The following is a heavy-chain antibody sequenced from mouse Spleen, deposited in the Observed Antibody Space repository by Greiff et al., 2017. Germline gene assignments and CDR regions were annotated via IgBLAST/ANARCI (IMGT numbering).Heavy chain of an antibody. Sequence: QVQLQQSDAELVKPGASVKISCKVSGYTFTDHSIHWMKQRPEQALEWIGYIYHRDGSTKYNEKFKGKATLTAYKSSSTAFMQLHILTLEAHAGSFCARMGRAYYGYDGGWFAYWGEGTLVTVSA. CDR2: IYHRDGST. J-gene: IGHJ3*01. CDR1: GYTFTDHS. CDR3: ARMGRAYYGYDGGWFAY. D-gene: IGHD2-14*01. V-gene: IGHV1-78*01.